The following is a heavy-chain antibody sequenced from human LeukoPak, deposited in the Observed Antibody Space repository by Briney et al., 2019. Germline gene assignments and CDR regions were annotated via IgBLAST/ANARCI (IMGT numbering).Heavy chain of an antibody. Sequence: GGSLRLSCAASGFTFSDYYMSWIRQAPGKGLEWVSYISSSSTIYYADSVKGRFTISRDNAKNSLYLQMNSLRAEDTAVYYCARDIYDSSGYYFSDYWGQGTLVTVSS. J-gene: IGHJ4*02. CDR1: GFTFSDYY. D-gene: IGHD3-22*01. CDR3: ARDIYDSSGYYFSDY. CDR2: ISSSSTI. V-gene: IGHV3-69-1*01.